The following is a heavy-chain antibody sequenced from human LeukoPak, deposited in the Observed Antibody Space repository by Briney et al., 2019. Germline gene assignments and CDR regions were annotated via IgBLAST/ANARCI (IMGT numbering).Heavy chain of an antibody. V-gene: IGHV3-66*01. J-gene: IGHJ3*02. CDR3: ARGVQQLAGEDDAFDI. CDR1: GFTVSSNY. CDR2: IYRGGST. Sequence: GGSLRLSCAASGFTVSSNYMSWVRQAPGKGLEWVSVIYRGGSTYYADSVKGRFPISRENSKNTLYLQMNSLRAEDTAVYYCARGVQQLAGEDDAFDIWGQGTMVTVSS. D-gene: IGHD6-13*01.